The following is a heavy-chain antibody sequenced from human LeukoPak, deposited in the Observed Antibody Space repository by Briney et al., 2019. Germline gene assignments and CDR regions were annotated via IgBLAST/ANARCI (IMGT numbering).Heavy chain of an antibody. Sequence: PSETLSLTRTVSGGSISGSYWSWFRQPLGKGLEWIGHISYSGSTNYNPSLKSRVTISVDTSKNQFSLKLSSVTAADTAVYYCARAVHYSGSGTYCTIFDYWGQGTVVTVSS. D-gene: IGHD3-10*01. CDR2: ISYSGST. CDR1: GGSISGSY. CDR3: ARAVHYSGSGTYCTIFDY. V-gene: IGHV4-59*01. J-gene: IGHJ4*02.